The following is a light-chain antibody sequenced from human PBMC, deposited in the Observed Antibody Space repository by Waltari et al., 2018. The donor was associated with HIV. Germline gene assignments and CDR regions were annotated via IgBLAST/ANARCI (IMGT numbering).Light chain of an antibody. V-gene: IGKV3-20*01. CDR1: QSVSSSY. CDR3: QLYGSSPL. CDR2: GAS. Sequence: VALTQSPGTLSLSPGERATLPCRASQSVSSSYLAWYQQKPGQAPRLLIYGASTRATGIPDRFGGSGSETDFSLTISRLEPEDSGVYYCQLYGSSPLFGPGTKVDIK. J-gene: IGKJ3*01.